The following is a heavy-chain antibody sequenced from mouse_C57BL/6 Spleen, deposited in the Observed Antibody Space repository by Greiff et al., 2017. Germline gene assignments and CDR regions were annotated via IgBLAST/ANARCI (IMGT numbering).Heavy chain of an antibody. D-gene: IGHD1-1*01. CDR1: GYTFTSYW. J-gene: IGHJ2*01. CDR2: IDPSDSYT. CDR3: ARRWENGRPFDY. V-gene: IGHV1-59*01. Sequence: QVQLQQPGAELVRPGTSVKLSCKASGYTFTSYWMHWVKQRPGQGLEWIGVIDPSDSYTNSNQKFKGKATLTVDTSSSTAYMQLSSLTSEDSAVYYCARRWENGRPFDYWGQGTTLTVSS.